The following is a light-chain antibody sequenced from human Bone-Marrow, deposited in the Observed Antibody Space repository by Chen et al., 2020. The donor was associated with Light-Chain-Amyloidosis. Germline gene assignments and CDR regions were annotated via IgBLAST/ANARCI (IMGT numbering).Light chain of an antibody. CDR3: KVWDRGSDRPV. CDR1: NIGSTS. V-gene: IGLV3-21*02. Sequence: SYVLTQPSSVSVAPGQTATIACGGNNIGSTSVHWYQQTPGQAPLLVVYDDSDRPSGIPVRWSGYKSGNTATLTISRSEAGDEADYYCKVWDRGSDRPVFGGGAKLTVL. CDR2: DDS. J-gene: IGLJ3*02.